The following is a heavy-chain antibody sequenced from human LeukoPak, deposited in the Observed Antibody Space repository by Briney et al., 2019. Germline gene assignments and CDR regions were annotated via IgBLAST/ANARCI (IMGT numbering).Heavy chain of an antibody. CDR1: GFTFSTYW. J-gene: IGHJ4*02. CDR2: IRQEGSNK. V-gene: IGHV3-7*01. Sequence: PGGSLRLSCAASGFTFSTYWMSWVRQAPGKGLEWVANIRQEGSNKYYVGSVKGRFTISRDNAKNSLYMQMNRLRDEEAGLYYCARLGAPTSTVATNFDYWGQGTLVTVSS. D-gene: IGHD4-17*01. CDR3: ARLGAPTSTVATNFDY.